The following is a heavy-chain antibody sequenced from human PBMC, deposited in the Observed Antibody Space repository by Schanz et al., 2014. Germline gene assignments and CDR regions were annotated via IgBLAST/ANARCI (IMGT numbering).Heavy chain of an antibody. CDR2: INPSGGST. Sequence: QVQLLQSGAEVKKPGASMKVSCKASGYTFTTYYMLWVRQAPGQGLEWMGIINPSGGSTRYGQKFQGRITVTTDTSTSTVYLELSSLRSDDTAVYYCGRGFSRSYIDSWGQGTLITVSS. D-gene: IGHD6-6*01. CDR3: GRGFSRSYIDS. V-gene: IGHV1-46*03. CDR1: GYTFTTYY. J-gene: IGHJ4*02.